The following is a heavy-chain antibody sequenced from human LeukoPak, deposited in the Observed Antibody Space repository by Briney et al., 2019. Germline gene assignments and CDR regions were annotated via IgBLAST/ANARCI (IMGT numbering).Heavy chain of an antibody. J-gene: IGHJ4*02. CDR2: IYSGGST. CDR1: GFTVSSNY. Sequence: GGSLRLSCAASGFTVSSNYTSWVRQAPGKGLEWVSVIYSGGSTYYADSVKGRFTISRDNSKNTLYLQMNSLRAEDTAVYYCARGPYVGPGPGSYNYWGQGTLVTVSS. V-gene: IGHV3-53*01. CDR3: ARGPYVGPGPGSYNY. D-gene: IGHD3-10*02.